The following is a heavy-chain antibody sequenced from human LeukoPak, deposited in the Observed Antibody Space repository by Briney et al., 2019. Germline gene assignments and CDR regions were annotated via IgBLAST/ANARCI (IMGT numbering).Heavy chain of an antibody. V-gene: IGHV3-72*01. CDR1: GFTLSDYY. J-gene: IGHJ5*02. Sequence: GGSLRLSCAASGFTLSDYYIDWVRQAPGKGLEWVGRSRNKVNSYSTEYAASVKGRLTISRDESRNSLYFQMNSLKTEDTAVYFCVRGANEGNWFDPWGQGTLGTVSS. CDR3: VRGANEGNWFDP. D-gene: IGHD2-8*01. CDR2: SRNKVNSYST.